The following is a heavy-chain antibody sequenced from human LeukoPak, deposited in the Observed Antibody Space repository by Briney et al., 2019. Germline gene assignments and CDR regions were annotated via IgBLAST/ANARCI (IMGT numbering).Heavy chain of an antibody. CDR1: GFTFSSYS. Sequence: GGSLRLSCAASGFTFSSYSMNWVRQAPGKGLEWVSSISSSSSYIYYADSVKGRFTISRDNAKNSLYLQMNSLRAEDTAVYYCASMVRVPRPESYYYYYMDVWGKGTTVTVSS. D-gene: IGHD3-10*01. J-gene: IGHJ6*03. CDR2: ISSSSSYI. CDR3: ASMVRVPRPESYYYYYMDV. V-gene: IGHV3-21*04.